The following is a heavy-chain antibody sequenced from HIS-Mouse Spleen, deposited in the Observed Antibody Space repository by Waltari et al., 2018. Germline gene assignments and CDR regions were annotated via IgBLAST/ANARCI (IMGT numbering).Heavy chain of an antibody. D-gene: IGHD1-26*01. Sequence: QVQLQQWGAGLLKPSETLSLTCAVYGGSFSGYYWSWIRQPPGKGLEWIGEINHSGSTNYNPALKRRVTISLDTSKHQLSLELSSVTAAETAVYYCARMGPASGSYGDYWGQGTLVTVSS. J-gene: IGHJ4*02. CDR2: INHSGST. CDR1: GGSFSGYY. V-gene: IGHV4-34*01. CDR3: ARMGPASGSYGDY.